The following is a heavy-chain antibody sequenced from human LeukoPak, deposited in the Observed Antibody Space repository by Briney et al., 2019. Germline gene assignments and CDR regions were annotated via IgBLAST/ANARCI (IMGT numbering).Heavy chain of an antibody. Sequence: ASVKVSCKASGYTFTNYYMHWVRQAPGQGPERRGIIKVSGGSTSYAQKFQGRVTMTRETSTSTVYMELRSLRSEDTAVYYCARGGGDDSAAPFDFWGQGALVTVSS. D-gene: IGHD2-21*02. CDR3: ARGGGDDSAAPFDF. CDR1: GYTFTNYY. J-gene: IGHJ4*02. V-gene: IGHV1-46*01. CDR2: IKVSGGST.